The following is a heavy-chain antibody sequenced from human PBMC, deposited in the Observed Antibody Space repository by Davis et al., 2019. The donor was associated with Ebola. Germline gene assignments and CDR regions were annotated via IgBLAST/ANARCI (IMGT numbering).Heavy chain of an antibody. J-gene: IGHJ1*01. CDR3: ARGQRIFGVVMKYFQH. CDR1: GGSISSSSYY. V-gene: IGHV4-39*07. CDR2: IYHSGST. D-gene: IGHD3-3*01. Sequence: MPSETLSLTCALSGGSISSSSYYWGWIRQPPGKGLEWIGSIYHSGSTNYNPSLKSRVTISVDKSKNQFSLKLSSVTAADTAVYYCARGQRIFGVVMKYFQHWGQGTLVTVSS.